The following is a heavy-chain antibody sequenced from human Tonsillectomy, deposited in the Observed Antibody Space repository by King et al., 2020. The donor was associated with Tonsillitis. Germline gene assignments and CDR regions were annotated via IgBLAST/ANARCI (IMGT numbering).Heavy chain of an antibody. CDR3: AKDIGPYYYYGMDV. J-gene: IGHJ6*02. CDR2: ISWNSGSI. CDR1: GFTFDDYA. D-gene: IGHD3/OR15-3a*01. V-gene: IGHV3-9*01. Sequence: QLVQSGGGLVQPGRSLRLSCAASGFTFDDYAMHWVRQAPGKGLEWVSGISWNSGSIGYADSVKGRFTISRDNAKNSLYLQMNSLRAEDTALYYCAKDIGPYYYYGMDVWGQGTTVTVSS.